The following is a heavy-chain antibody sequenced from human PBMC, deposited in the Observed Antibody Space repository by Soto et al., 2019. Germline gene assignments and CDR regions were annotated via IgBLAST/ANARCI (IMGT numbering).Heavy chain of an antibody. CDR1: GGTFSSYT. D-gene: IGHD5-12*01. V-gene: IGHV1-69*04. CDR3: ARDGGYSGYDFETSADGGVDY. CDR2: IIPILGIA. Sequence: ASVKVSCKASGGTFSSYTISWVRQAPGQGLEWMGRIIPILGIANYAQKFQGRVTITADKSTSTAYMELSSLRSEDTAVYYCARDGGYSGYDFETSADGGVDYWGQGTLVTVSS. J-gene: IGHJ4*02.